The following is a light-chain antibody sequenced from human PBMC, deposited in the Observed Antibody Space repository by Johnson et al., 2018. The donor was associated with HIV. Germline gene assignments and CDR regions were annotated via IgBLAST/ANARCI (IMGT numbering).Light chain of an antibody. Sequence: HSVLTQPPSVSAAPGQKVTVSCSGSTSNIGNNYVSWYQQLPGTAPKLLIYDNNKRPSGIPDRFSGSKSGTSATLGITGLQTGDEADDYCGTWDSSLYAYVSGTGTKVTAL. V-gene: IGLV1-51*01. CDR3: GTWDSSLYAYV. J-gene: IGLJ1*01. CDR2: DNN. CDR1: TSNIGNNY.